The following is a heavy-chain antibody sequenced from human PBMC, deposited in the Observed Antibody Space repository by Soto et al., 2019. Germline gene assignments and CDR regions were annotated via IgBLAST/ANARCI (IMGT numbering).Heavy chain of an antibody. V-gene: IGHV4-39*02. CDR3: GRVVEGATRHTDSDS. J-gene: IGHJ5*02. CDR1: GVSIHNSHSF. D-gene: IGHD2-15*01. CDR2: VYYSGGS. Sequence: PSETLSLTCAVSGVSIHNSHSFWGWIRQPPGKGLEFIGSVYYSGGSHYNPSRKGRVTISVDTSNNQVSLRVNSVTAADTAVYYCGRVVEGATRHTDSDSWGQGMLVTVSS.